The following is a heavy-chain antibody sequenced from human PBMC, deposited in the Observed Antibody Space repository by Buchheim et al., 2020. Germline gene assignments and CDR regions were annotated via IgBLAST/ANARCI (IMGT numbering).Heavy chain of an antibody. CDR1: GFTFNSDW. J-gene: IGHJ6*02. V-gene: IGHV3-74*01. CDR2: INGDGSST. D-gene: IGHD3-22*01. Sequence: EVQLVESGGGLVQPGGSLRRSCAASGFTFNSDWMHWVRQAPGKGLVWVSRINGDGSSTDYADSVKGRFTISRDHAKNTLYLQMNSLRAWDTAVFYCARAGTSGYLNVWGQGTT. CDR3: ARAGTSGYLNV.